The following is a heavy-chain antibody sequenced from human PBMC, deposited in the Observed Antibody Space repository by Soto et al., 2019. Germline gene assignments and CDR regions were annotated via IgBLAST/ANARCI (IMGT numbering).Heavy chain of an antibody. CDR3: ARDPAP. J-gene: IGHJ5*02. Sequence: PSETLSLTCTVSGGSISTGGYYWSWIRQHPGKGLEWIGCIYNSATTYYNPSLKSRVTISVDTSKNQFSLKLSSVTVADTAVYYCARDPAPWGQGALVTVS. CDR1: GGSISTGGYY. CDR2: IYNSATT. V-gene: IGHV4-31*03.